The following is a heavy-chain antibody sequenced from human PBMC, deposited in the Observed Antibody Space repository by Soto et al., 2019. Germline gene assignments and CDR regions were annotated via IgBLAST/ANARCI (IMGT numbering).Heavy chain of an antibody. CDR3: ASRKRGLLWFGELFSFDY. CDR2: INHSGST. J-gene: IGHJ4*02. Sequence: SETLSLTCAVYGGSFSGYYWSWIRQPPGKGLEWIGEINHSGSTNYNPSLKSRVTISVDTSKNQFSLKLSSVTASDTAVYYCASRKRGLLWFGELFSFDYWGQGTLVTVSS. D-gene: IGHD3-10*01. CDR1: GGSFSGYY. V-gene: IGHV4-34*01.